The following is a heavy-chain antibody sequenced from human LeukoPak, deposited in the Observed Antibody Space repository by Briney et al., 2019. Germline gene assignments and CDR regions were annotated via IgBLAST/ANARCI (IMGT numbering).Heavy chain of an antibody. J-gene: IGHJ4*02. CDR3: ARDSSSWHRIFDY. D-gene: IGHD6-13*01. V-gene: IGHV1-46*01. CDR1: GYTFTSYY. Sequence: GASVKVSCKASGYTFTSYYMHGVRQAPGQGLEWMRIINPSGGSTSYAQKFQGRVTMTRDTSTSTVYMELSSLRSEDTAVYYCARDSSSWHRIFDYWGQGTLVTVSS. CDR2: INPSGGST.